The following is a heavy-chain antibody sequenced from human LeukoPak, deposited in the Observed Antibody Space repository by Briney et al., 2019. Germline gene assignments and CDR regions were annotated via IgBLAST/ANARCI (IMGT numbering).Heavy chain of an antibody. CDR2: IYHSGST. CDR1: GGSISSYY. D-gene: IGHD5-12*01. V-gene: IGHV4-59*04. Sequence: SETLSLTCTVSGGSISSYYWSWIRQPPGKGLEWIGSIYHSGSTYCNPSLKRRVTISLDTSKNQFSLKLSSVTAADTAVYYCATVELVATIEYFQDWGQGTLVTVSS. J-gene: IGHJ1*01. CDR3: ATVELVATIEYFQD.